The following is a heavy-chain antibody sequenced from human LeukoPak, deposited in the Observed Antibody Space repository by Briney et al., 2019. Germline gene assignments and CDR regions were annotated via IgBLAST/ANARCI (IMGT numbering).Heavy chain of an antibody. D-gene: IGHD6-19*01. CDR3: ARGVLYSNGWYMRGYFDY. V-gene: IGHV3-23*01. CDR2: INANSGTR. J-gene: IGHJ4*02. CDR1: GFAFSFFA. Sequence: PGGSLRLSCEASGFAFSFFAMSWLRQPPGKGLEWVSTINANSGTRSYAASVRGRFTISRDNSKNTVYLQLNTLRAEDTAVYYCARGVLYSNGWYMRGYFDYWGQGTLVTVSS.